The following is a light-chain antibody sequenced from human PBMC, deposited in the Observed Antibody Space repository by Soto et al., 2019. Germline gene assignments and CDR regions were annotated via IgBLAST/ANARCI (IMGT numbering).Light chain of an antibody. CDR3: QQYNDWPPIT. CDR2: DAS. V-gene: IGKV3D-15*01. J-gene: IGKJ5*01. Sequence: EVVMTQSPAILSVSPGERATLSCRASQSVSSDLAWYQHKPGQAPRLLIYDASTRATGVPARFSRSGSGTEFTLTISSLQSEDFAVYYCQQYNDWPPITFGQGTRLEIK. CDR1: QSVSSD.